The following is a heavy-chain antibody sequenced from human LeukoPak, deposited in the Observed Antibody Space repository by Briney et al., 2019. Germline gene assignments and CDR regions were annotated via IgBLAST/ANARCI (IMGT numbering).Heavy chain of an antibody. Sequence: GSLRLSCAASGFTFSNAWMSWVRQAPGKGLEWEAFIRYDGSNKYYADSVKGRFTISRDNSKNTLYLQMNSLRAEDTAVYYCAKGSSIFDYWGQGTLVTVSS. CDR3: AKGSSIFDY. CDR1: GFTFSNAW. CDR2: IRYDGSNK. V-gene: IGHV3-30*02. J-gene: IGHJ4*02.